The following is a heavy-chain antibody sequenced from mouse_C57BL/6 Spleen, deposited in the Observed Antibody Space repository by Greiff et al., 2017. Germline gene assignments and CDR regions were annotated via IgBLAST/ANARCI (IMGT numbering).Heavy chain of an antibody. D-gene: IGHD1-1*01. CDR2: IWTGGGT. Sequence: QVQLKESGPGLVAPSQSLSITCTVSGFSLTSYAISWVRQPPGKGLEWLGVIWTGGGTNYNSALKSRLSISKDNSKSQVFLKMNSLQTDDTARYYCARILGSTVVATGGYYASDYWGQGTSVTVSS. CDR1: GFSLTSYA. CDR3: ARILGSTVVATGGYYASDY. V-gene: IGHV2-9-1*01. J-gene: IGHJ4*01.